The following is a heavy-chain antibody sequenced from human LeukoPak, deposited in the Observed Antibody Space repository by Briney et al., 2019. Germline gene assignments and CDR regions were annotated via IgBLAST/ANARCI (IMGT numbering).Heavy chain of an antibody. CDR2: INPNSGGT. Sequence: ASVKVSCKASGYTFTGYYMHWVRQAPGQGLEWMGWINPNSGGTNYAQKFQGWVTMTRDTSISTAYMELSRLRSDDTAVYYCARDRSPYYYDSSGYYYEYYFDYWGQGTLVTVSS. CDR1: GYTFTGYY. D-gene: IGHD3-22*01. J-gene: IGHJ4*02. CDR3: ARDRSPYYYDSSGYYYEYYFDY. V-gene: IGHV1-2*04.